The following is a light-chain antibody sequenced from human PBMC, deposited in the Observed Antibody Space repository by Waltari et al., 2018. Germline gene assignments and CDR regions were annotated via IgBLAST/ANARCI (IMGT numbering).Light chain of an antibody. CDR2: ANS. J-gene: IGLJ2*01. Sequence: QSALTQEASVSGTVGQKVTLSCTGNSDNVGSYAVGWYQQISHGAPKTVMFANSLPSGIPDRFSGSKAGTTASLTISGLQPDDEADYYCSTWDYSLSAQVFGGGTKLTVL. CDR1: SDNVGSYA. V-gene: IGLV1-44*01. CDR3: STWDYSLSAQV.